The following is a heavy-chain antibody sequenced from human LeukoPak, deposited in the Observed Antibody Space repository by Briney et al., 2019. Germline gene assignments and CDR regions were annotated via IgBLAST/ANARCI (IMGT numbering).Heavy chain of an antibody. CDR2: INHSGST. J-gene: IGHJ4*02. CDR3: ARARKAYCSGGSCYSTQPYYFDY. CDR1: GGSFSGYY. D-gene: IGHD2-15*01. Sequence: SETLSLTCAVYGGSFSGYYWSWIRQPPGKGLEWIGEINHSGSTNYNPSLKSRVTISVDTSKNQFSLKLSSVTAADTAVYYCARARKAYCSGGSCYSTQPYYFDYWGQGTLVTVSS. V-gene: IGHV4-34*01.